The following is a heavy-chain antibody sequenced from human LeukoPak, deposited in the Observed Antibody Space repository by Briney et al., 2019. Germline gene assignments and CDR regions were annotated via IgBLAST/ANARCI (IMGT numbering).Heavy chain of an antibody. Sequence: GGSLRLSCAASGFTFSSYGMHWVRQAPGKGLEWVAVISYDGSNKYYADSVKGRFTISRDNSKNTLYLQMNSLRAEDTAVYYCAKDQQQWLVLCYFDYWGQGTLVTVSS. V-gene: IGHV3-30*18. CDR1: GFTFSSYG. CDR2: ISYDGSNK. J-gene: IGHJ4*02. CDR3: AKDQQQWLVLCYFDY. D-gene: IGHD6-19*01.